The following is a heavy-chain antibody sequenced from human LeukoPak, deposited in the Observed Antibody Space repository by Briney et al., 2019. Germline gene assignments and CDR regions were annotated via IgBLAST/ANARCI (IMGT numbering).Heavy chain of an antibody. CDR3: ARDPPGGYSYGHQLDY. D-gene: IGHD5-18*01. V-gene: IGHV3-7*05. CDR2: IKQDGSEK. CDR1: GFTFSSYW. Sequence: GGSLRLSCAASGFTFSSYWMSWVRQAPGKGLEWVANIKQDGSEKYYVDSVKGRFTISRDNAKNSLYLQMNSLRAEDTAVYYCARDPPGGYSYGHQLDYWGQGTLVTVSS. J-gene: IGHJ4*02.